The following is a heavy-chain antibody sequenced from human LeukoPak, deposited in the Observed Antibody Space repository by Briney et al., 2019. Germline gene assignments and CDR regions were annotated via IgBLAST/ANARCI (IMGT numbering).Heavy chain of an antibody. J-gene: IGHJ6*03. D-gene: IGHD1-7*01. CDR1: GFTFSSYS. CDR2: ISSSSSYI. Sequence: GGSLRLSCAASGFTFSSYSMNWVRQAPGKGLEWVSSISSSSSYIYYADSVKGRFTISRDNSKNTLYLQMNSLRAEDTAVYYCAKGGSITGTTLGPNYMDVWGKGTTVTVSS. V-gene: IGHV3-21*04. CDR3: AKGGSITGTTLGPNYMDV.